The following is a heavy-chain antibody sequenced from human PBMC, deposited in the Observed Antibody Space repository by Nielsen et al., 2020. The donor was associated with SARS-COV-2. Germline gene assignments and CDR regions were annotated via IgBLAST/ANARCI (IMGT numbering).Heavy chain of an antibody. D-gene: IGHD6-19*01. CDR3: ARDLAVAGTIYFDY. V-gene: IGHV3-66*03. Sequence: GESLKISCAGSGFDVNSNFVSWVRQAPGKGLEWVALIDESGITYYADSVEGRFTISRDNSKNTLYLQMNSLRAEDTAVYYCARDLAVAGTIYFDYWGQGTLVTVSS. CDR2: IDESGIT. J-gene: IGHJ4*02. CDR1: GFDVNSNF.